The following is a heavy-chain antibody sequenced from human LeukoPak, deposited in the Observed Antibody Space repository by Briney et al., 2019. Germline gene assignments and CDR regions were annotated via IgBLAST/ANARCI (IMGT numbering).Heavy chain of an antibody. Sequence: GALRLSCVASGFTVSSNYMSWVRQAPGKGLEWVSVIYSAGSTYYADSVKGRFTISRHNSKNTLYLQMNSLRVEDTAVYYCARGGTPGYSSGRIDYWGQGTLVTVSS. CDR1: GFTVSSNY. CDR3: ARGGTPGYSSGRIDY. J-gene: IGHJ4*02. V-gene: IGHV3-53*04. D-gene: IGHD6-19*01. CDR2: IYSAGST.